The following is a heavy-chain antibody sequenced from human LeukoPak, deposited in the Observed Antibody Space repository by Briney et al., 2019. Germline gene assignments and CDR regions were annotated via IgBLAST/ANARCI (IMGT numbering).Heavy chain of an antibody. J-gene: IGHJ4*02. Sequence: GRSLRLSCAAPGFTFSSYGMHWVRQAPGKGLEWVAVISYDGSNKYYAHSVEGRFTISRDNSKNTLYLQMDSLRAEDTAVYYCARDRAWNYFDYWGQGTLVIVSS. CDR1: GFTFSSYG. V-gene: IGHV3-30*03. CDR2: ISYDGSNK. CDR3: ARDRAWNYFDY. D-gene: IGHD3-3*01.